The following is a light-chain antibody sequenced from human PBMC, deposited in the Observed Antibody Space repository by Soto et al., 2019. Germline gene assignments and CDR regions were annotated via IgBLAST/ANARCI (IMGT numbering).Light chain of an antibody. V-gene: IGLV2-8*01. J-gene: IGLJ1*01. CDR2: EVT. CDR3: MSYAGMYTDV. CDR1: SSDVGGYNY. Sequence: QSALTQPPSASGSPGQSVTISCTGTSSDVGGYNYLSWYQHRPGKAPQLIIYEVTKRPSEVPNRFFGSKSGNTASLTVSGLQSEDEADYFCMSYAGMYTDVFGTGTKLTVL.